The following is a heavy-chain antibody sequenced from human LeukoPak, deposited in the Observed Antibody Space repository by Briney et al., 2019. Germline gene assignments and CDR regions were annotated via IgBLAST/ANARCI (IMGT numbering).Heavy chain of an antibody. CDR1: GYTFTNSY. J-gene: IGHJ4*02. CDR2: ISPSGGST. CDR3: ASPEVGY. Sequence: ASVKVSCKASGYTFTNSYIHWVRQAPGQGLEWMGIISPSGGSTNYAQKFQGRVTMTRDTSTSTVYMELYSLGSEDTAVYYCASPEVGYWGQGTLVTVSS. D-gene: IGHD2-15*01. V-gene: IGHV1-46*03.